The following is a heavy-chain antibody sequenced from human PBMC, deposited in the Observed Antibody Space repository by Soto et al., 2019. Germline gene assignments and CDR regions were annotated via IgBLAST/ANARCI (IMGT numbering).Heavy chain of an antibody. D-gene: IGHD3-16*01. Sequence: SETLSLTCTVSGGSITSYYWSWIRQPPGQGLEWVGYIFYSGITNYNPSLKSRVTISVDTSKNQFSLKLSSVTAADTAVYYCARGGAPYNRFDPWGQGTLFTVSS. J-gene: IGHJ5*02. V-gene: IGHV4-59*01. CDR3: ARGGAPYNRFDP. CDR1: GGSITSYY. CDR2: IFYSGIT.